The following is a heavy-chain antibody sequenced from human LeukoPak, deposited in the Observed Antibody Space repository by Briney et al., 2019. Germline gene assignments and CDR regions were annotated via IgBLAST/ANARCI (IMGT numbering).Heavy chain of an antibody. D-gene: IGHD6-19*01. CDR3: ARGDAQWLVRGRFFDY. CDR1: GYTFTSYA. Sequence: GASVKVSCKASGYTFTSYAMNWVRQATGQGLEWMGWMNPNSGNTGYAQKFQGRVTITRNTSISTAYMELSSLRSEDTAVYYCARGDAQWLVRGRFFDYWGQGTLVTVSS. J-gene: IGHJ4*02. V-gene: IGHV1-8*03. CDR2: MNPNSGNT.